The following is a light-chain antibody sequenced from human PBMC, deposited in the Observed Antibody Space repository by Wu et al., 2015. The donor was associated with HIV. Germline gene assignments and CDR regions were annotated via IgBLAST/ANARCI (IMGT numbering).Light chain of an antibody. V-gene: IGKV3-20*01. CDR1: QSVNNNY. Sequence: EIILTQSPGTLSLSPGERATLSCRASQSVNNNYLAWYQQKPGQAPRLLMYGAASRATGIPDRFSGSASGTDFTLTISRLEPEDFAVYYCQQYGSSPLTFGGGTKVEIK. CDR3: QQYGSSPLT. J-gene: IGKJ4*01. CDR2: GAA.